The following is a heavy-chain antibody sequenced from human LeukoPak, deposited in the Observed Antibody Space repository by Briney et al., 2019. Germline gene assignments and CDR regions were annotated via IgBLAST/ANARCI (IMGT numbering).Heavy chain of an antibody. J-gene: IGHJ6*03. V-gene: IGHV1-2*02. CDR3: ARDYYDCGPYYYYYMDV. Sequence: ASVKVSCKASGYTFTGYYMHWVRQAPGQGLEWMGWINPNSGGTNYAQKFQGRVTMTRDTSISTAYMELSRLRSDDTAVYYCARDYYDCGPYYYYYMDVWGKGTTVTVSS. CDR2: INPNSGGT. D-gene: IGHD3-22*01. CDR1: GYTFTGYY.